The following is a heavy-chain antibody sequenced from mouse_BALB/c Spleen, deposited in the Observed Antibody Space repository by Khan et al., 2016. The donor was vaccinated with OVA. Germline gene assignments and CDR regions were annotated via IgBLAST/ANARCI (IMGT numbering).Heavy chain of an antibody. V-gene: IGHV3-2*02. CDR2: ISYSGST. CDR1: GYSITSGYG. Sequence: DVKLQESGPGLVKPSQSLSLTCTVTGYSITSGYGWNWIRQFPGNKLEWMGYISYSGSTNYNPSLKSRLSITRDTLKNQFFLQLNSVTTEDTATYYCARTARIKYWGQGTTLTVSS. J-gene: IGHJ2*01. D-gene: IGHD1-2*01. CDR3: ARTARIKY.